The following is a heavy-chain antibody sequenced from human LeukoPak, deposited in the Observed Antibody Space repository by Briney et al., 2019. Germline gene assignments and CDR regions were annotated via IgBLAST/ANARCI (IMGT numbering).Heavy chain of an antibody. CDR2: IKSKTDGGTT. D-gene: IGHD3-3*01. J-gene: IGHJ4*02. CDR3: TTDQVEAYYDFWSGSRGG. CDR1: GFTFSNAW. Sequence: GGSLRLTCAASGFTFSNAWMSWVRQAPGKGLEWVGRIKSKTDGGTTDYAAPVKGRFTISRDDSKNTLYLQMNSLKTEDTAVYYCTTDQVEAYYDFWSGSRGGWGQGTLVTVSS. V-gene: IGHV3-15*01.